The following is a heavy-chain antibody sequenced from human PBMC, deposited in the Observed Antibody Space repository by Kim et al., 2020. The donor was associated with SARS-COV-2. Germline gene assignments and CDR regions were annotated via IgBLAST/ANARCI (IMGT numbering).Heavy chain of an antibody. Sequence: SETLSLTCTVSGGSISSSNYLWNWIRQPPGKGLEWIGSINYSGTTYYNPSLKSRVTISVDTSKSHFSLRLTSVTATDTAVYYCARCESLVTGGFDPWGQG. D-gene: IGHD6-19*01. V-gene: IGHV4-39*02. CDR3: ARCESLVTGGFDP. CDR2: INYSGTT. CDR1: GGSISSSNYL. J-gene: IGHJ5*02.